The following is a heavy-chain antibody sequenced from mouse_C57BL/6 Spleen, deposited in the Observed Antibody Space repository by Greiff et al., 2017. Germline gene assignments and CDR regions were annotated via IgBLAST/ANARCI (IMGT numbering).Heavy chain of an antibody. V-gene: IGHV1-69*01. D-gene: IGHD4-1*01. CDR2: IDPSDSYT. J-gene: IGHJ4*01. Sequence: QVQLQQPGAELVMPGASVKLSCKASGYTFTSYWMHWVKQRPGQGLEWIGEIDPSDSYTNYNQKFKGKSTLTVDKSSSTAYMQLSSLTSEDSAVYYCARKVWDYAMEYWGQGTSVTVSS. CDR3: ARKVWDYAMEY. CDR1: GYTFTSYW.